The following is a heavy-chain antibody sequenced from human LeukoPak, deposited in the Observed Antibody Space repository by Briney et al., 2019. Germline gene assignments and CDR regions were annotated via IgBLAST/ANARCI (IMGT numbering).Heavy chain of an antibody. V-gene: IGHV4-39*01. J-gene: IGHJ4*02. CDR1: GGSISSSSYY. Sequence: SETLSLTCTVSGGSISSSSYYWGWIRQPPGKGLEWIGSIYYSGSTYYNQSLKSRVTISVDTSKNQFSLKLSSVTAADTAVYYCARHIEVYDYVWGSYLDYWGQGTLVPVSS. CDR3: ARHIEVYDYVWGSYLDY. D-gene: IGHD3-16*01. CDR2: IYYSGST.